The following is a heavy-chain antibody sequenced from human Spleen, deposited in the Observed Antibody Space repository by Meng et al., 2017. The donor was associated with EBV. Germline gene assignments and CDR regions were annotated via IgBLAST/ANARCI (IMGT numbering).Heavy chain of an antibody. CDR1: GAAISSFYY. CDR2: VHYTGST. CDR3: ARPFPSWQSPRLDPFGA. V-gene: IGHV4-39*01. Sequence: LPPRESGHGQVHPSRTRSLPFTVSGAAISSFYYWGWIRQPPGRGLEWIGSVHYTGSTYYSPSLKSRVTVSVDTSKNQFSLRLTSVTAADTAVYYCARPFPSWQSPRLDPFGAWGQGTLVTVSS. D-gene: IGHD6-19*01. J-gene: IGHJ5*02.